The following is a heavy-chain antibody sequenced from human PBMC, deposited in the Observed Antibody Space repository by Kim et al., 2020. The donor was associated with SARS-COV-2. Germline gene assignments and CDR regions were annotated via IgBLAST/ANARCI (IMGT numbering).Heavy chain of an antibody. Sequence: GGSLRLSCAVSGFTVSSNYMSWVRQAPGKGLEWVSVIYSGGSTYYADSVKGRITISRDNSKNTLYLQMNSLRAEDTAVHYCARDERSQPNSRYYYYYGMDVWGQGTTGTVSS. CDR1: GFTVSSNY. CDR2: IYSGGST. V-gene: IGHV3-66*01. J-gene: IGHJ6*02. D-gene: IGHD1-7*01. CDR3: ARDERSQPNSRYYYYYGMDV.